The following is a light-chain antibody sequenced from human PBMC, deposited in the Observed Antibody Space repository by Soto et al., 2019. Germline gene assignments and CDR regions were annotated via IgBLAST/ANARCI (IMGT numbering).Light chain of an antibody. CDR3: QQYNKWPPIT. V-gene: IGKV3-15*01. CDR1: QSVNSN. Sequence: EIVMTQSPATLSVSPVEIATLSFMASQSVNSNLAWYQQKPGQAPRLLIYGASTRATGIPARFSGSGSGTEFTLTISSLQSEDFAVYYCQQYNKWPPITFGGGTKVDIK. J-gene: IGKJ4*01. CDR2: GAS.